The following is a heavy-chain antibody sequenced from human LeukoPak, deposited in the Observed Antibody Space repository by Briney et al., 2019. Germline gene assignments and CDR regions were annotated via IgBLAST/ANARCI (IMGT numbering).Heavy chain of an antibody. CDR3: AREESSGYMDV. V-gene: IGHV3-7*01. CDR1: GFTFSSYW. J-gene: IGHJ6*03. D-gene: IGHD2-15*01. CDR2: IKLDGREK. Sequence: GGCLRLSCAASGFTFSSYWISSGRQAPGKGLEWVANIKLDGREKYYVYSVKGRLTISRDNAKNSLYLQMNGVRAEDTAVYYCAREESSGYMDVWGKGTTVTVSS.